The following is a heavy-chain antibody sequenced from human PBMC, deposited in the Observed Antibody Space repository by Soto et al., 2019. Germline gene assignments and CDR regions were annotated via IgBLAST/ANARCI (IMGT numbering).Heavy chain of an antibody. J-gene: IGHJ6*02. CDR3: TTFALRYFDWASNYYGMDV. D-gene: IGHD3-9*01. V-gene: IGHV3-15*07. Sequence: GGSLRLSCAASGFTFSNAWMNWVRQAPGKGLEWVGRIKSKTDGGTTDYAAPVKGRFTISRDDSKNTLYLQMNSLKTEDTAVYYCTTFALRYFDWASNYYGMDVWGQGTTVTVSS. CDR2: IKSKTDGGTT. CDR1: GFTFSNAW.